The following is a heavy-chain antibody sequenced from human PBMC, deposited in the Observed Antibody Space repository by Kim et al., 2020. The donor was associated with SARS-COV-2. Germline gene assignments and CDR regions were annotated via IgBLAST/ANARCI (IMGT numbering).Heavy chain of an antibody. Sequence: GGSLRLSCAASGFSFSNYGIHWVRQAPGKGLEWVATIWFDGNKYYEDSVKGRFTISRDNSKSTLYLQLNSLRAEDTAVYYCAREARYGSGYHNPLFDYWGQGTLVSVSS. V-gene: IGHV3-33*01. CDR3: AREARYGSGYHNPLFDY. CDR2: IWFDGNK. D-gene: IGHD3-10*01. CDR1: GFSFSNYG. J-gene: IGHJ4*02.